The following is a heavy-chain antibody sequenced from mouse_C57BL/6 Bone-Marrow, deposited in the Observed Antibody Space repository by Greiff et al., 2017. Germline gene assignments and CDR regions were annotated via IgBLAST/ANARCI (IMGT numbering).Heavy chain of an antibody. CDR2: ISNLAYSI. V-gene: IGHV5-15*01. J-gene: IGHJ2*01. CDR3: ARHGSYFDY. CDR1: GFTFSDYG. Sequence: EVQLVESGGGLVQPGGSLKLSCAASGFTFSDYGMAWVRQAPRKGPEWVAFISNLAYSIYYADTVTGRVTISRENAKNTLYLEMSSLRSEDTAMYYCARHGSYFDYWGQGTTLTVSS.